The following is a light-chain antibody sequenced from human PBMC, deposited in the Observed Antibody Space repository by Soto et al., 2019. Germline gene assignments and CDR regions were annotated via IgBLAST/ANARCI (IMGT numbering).Light chain of an antibody. CDR2: EVS. J-gene: IGLJ1*01. Sequence: LTQPASVSGSPGQSLTISCTGTSNDVGGYNYVSWYQQHLGKAPKLMIYEVSNRPSGISNRFSGSKSGNAASLTISGLQAEDEADYYCSSYTTSSTYVFGTGTKVTVL. CDR3: SSYTTSSTYV. CDR1: SNDVGGYNY. V-gene: IGLV2-14*01.